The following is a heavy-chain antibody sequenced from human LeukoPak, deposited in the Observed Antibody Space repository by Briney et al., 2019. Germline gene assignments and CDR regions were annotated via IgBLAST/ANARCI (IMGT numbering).Heavy chain of an antibody. CDR3: ARDNRVGASSAYYFDY. CDR1: GGSISGHY. Sequence: SETLSLTCAVSGGSISGHYCSWIRQPPGKELEWIGRIYTSGSTNYNPSLKSRVTISVDTSKNQFSLKLSSVTAADTAVYYCARDNRVGASSAYYFDYWGQGTLVTVSS. CDR2: IYTSGST. V-gene: IGHV4-4*08. D-gene: IGHD1-26*01. J-gene: IGHJ4*02.